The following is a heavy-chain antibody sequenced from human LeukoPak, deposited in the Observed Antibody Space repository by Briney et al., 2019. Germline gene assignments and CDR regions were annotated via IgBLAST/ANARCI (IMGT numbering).Heavy chain of an antibody. CDR1: GASINNYF. CDR3: ARGGWLKTSYYFDF. D-gene: IGHD5-24*01. Sequence: PSQTLSLTCTVSGASINNYFWSWVRQPPGKGLEWIGYMYSSGSSTYNPSLKSRVAMSIDPSRNQLSLRVTSVTAADTAVYYCARGGWLKTSYYFDFWGQGSLVTVSS. CDR2: MYSSGSS. J-gene: IGHJ4*02. V-gene: IGHV4-59*01.